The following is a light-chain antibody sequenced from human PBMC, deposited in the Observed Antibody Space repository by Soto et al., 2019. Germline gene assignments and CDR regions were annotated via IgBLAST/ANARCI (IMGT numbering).Light chain of an antibody. CDR1: SGAIASNC. J-gene: IGLJ3*02. Sequence: NFMLTQPHSVSESPGKTLSISCTRSSGAIASNCVQWYQQRPGSAPTAVIYEDNQRPSGVPDRFSGSIDSSSSSASLTISGLKTEDVADYYCQSYDSSNVWVFGGGTKLTVL. CDR2: EDN. V-gene: IGLV6-57*03. CDR3: QSYDSSNVWV.